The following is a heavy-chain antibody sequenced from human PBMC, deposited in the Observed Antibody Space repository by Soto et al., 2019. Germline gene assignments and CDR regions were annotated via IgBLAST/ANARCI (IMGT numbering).Heavy chain of an antibody. V-gene: IGHV3-13*05. Sequence: GSLRLSCATSGFTFSNFDMHWVRQVPGKGLEWVSAIGAARDPYYLGSVKGRFTISRENAKNSVYLQMNDLRAGDSAVYYCARAYTGRLPRRADYYYAMDVWGQGTTVTVSS. CDR3: ARAYTGRLPRRADYYYAMDV. CDR1: GFTFSNFD. J-gene: IGHJ6*02. CDR2: IGAARDP. D-gene: IGHD2-2*02.